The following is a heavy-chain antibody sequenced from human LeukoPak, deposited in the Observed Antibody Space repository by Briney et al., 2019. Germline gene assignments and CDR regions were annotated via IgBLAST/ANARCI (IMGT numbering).Heavy chain of an antibody. CDR2: INHSGST. Sequence: SEALSLTCAVYGGSFSGYYWSWIRQPPGKGLEWIGEINHSGSTNYNPSLKSRVTISVDTSKNQFSLKLSSVTAADTAVYYCARGRGGDIVVVPAAIPHYYYYYYMDVWGKGTTVTVSS. J-gene: IGHJ6*03. D-gene: IGHD2-2*02. V-gene: IGHV4-34*01. CDR3: ARGRGGDIVVVPAAIPHYYYYYYMDV. CDR1: GGSFSGYY.